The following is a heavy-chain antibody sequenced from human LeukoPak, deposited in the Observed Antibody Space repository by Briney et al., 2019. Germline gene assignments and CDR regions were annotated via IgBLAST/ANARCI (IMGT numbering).Heavy chain of an antibody. CDR3: AGERDGYNSVFAFDV. V-gene: IGHV3-48*02. CDR1: GLTFSTYS. J-gene: IGHJ3*01. Sequence: GGSLRLSCAASGLTFSTYSFNWVRQAPGKGLEWVSYITPSTSTIYYADSVKGRFTISGDNAKKSVYLQMNSLRDDDTAMYYCAGERDGYNSVFAFDVWGQGTMVTVSS. D-gene: IGHD5-24*01. CDR2: ITPSTSTI.